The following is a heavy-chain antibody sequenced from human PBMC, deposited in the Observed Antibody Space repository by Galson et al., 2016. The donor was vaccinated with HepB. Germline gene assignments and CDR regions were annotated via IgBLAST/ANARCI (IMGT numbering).Heavy chain of an antibody. Sequence: SLRLSCAVSGFTFSNFAMNWVRQTPGKGLEWVAVISGSGKSIYYAASVKGRFTISRANSKDTLSPLMNSLRADDTAIYFSVKDRGTFYLDGFGYWGQGTPVSVSS. D-gene: IGHD2/OR15-2a*01. J-gene: IGHJ4*02. CDR2: ISGSGKSI. CDR3: VKDRGTFYLDGFGY. V-gene: IGHV3-23*01. CDR1: GFTFSNFA.